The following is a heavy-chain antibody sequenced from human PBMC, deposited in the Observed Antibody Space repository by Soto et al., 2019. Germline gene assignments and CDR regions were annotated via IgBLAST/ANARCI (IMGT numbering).Heavy chain of an antibody. J-gene: IGHJ4*02. CDR1: GYTFTSYA. V-gene: IGHV1-58*02. D-gene: IGHD3-9*01. Sequence: SVKVSCKASGYTFTSYAMHWVRQAPGQRLEWIGWIVVGSGNTNYAQKFQERVTITRDMSTSTAYMELSSLRSEDTAVYYCAALPRYFDWLLPDYWGQGTLVTVSS. CDR2: IVVGSGNT. CDR3: AALPRYFDWLLPDY.